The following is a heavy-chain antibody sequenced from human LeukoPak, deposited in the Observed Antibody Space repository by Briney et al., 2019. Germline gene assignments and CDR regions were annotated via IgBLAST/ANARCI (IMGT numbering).Heavy chain of an antibody. CDR3: ARDVVAAAGTGAFDI. Sequence: GGSLRLSCAASGFTANTKYMSWVRQAPGKGLAWVQVIYSGGSTYYAYSVKGRFTISRDNSKNTLYLQMNSLRAEDTAVYYCARDVVAAAGTGAFDIRGQGTMVTVSS. CDR1: GFTANTKY. V-gene: IGHV3-53*01. D-gene: IGHD6-13*01. CDR2: IYSGGST. J-gene: IGHJ3*02.